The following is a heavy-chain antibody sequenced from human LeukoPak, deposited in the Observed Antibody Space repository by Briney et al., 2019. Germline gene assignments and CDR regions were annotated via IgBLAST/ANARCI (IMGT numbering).Heavy chain of an antibody. Sequence: GGSLRLSCAASGFTFSSYAMSWVRQAPGKGLEWVSAISGSGGSTYYADSVKGRFTISRDNSKNTLYLQMNSLGAEDTAVYYCAKDRFLEWLPLYYFDYWGQGTLVTVSS. V-gene: IGHV3-23*01. CDR3: AKDRFLEWLPLYYFDY. D-gene: IGHD3-3*01. CDR1: GFTFSSYA. CDR2: ISGSGGST. J-gene: IGHJ4*02.